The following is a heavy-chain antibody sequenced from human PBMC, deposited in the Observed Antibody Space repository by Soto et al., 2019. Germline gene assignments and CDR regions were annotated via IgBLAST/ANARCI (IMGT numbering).Heavy chain of an antibody. D-gene: IGHD5-18*01. J-gene: IGHJ4*02. Sequence: SETLCLTCPVAGGSISSGGYYWSWIRQHPGKGLEWIGYIYYSGSTYYNPSLKSRVTISVDTSKNQFSLKLTSVTAEDTAVYYCARDYSSYGPFDYWGQGTLVTVSS. CDR2: IYYSGST. V-gene: IGHV4-31*03. CDR3: ARDYSSYGPFDY. CDR1: GGSISSGGYY.